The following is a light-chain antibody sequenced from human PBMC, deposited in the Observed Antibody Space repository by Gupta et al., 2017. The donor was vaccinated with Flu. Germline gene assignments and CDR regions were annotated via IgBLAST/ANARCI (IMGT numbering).Light chain of an antibody. V-gene: IGKV1-39*01. J-gene: IGKJ5*01. Sequence: DIQMTQSPSSLSASVGDRVTITCRASQSISSYLNWYQQKPGKAPKRLINAASSLQSGVPSKCSGSGSGTDVTPTISSLQPEDVSTDYCQQSYSNSITFGQGTRLEIK. CDR2: AAS. CDR1: QSISSY. CDR3: QQSYSNSIT.